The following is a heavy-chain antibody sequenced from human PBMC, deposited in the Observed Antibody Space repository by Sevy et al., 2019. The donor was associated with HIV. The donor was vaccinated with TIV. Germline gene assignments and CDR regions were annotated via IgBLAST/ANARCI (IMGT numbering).Heavy chain of an antibody. CDR3: ARDPKSENWFDP. CDR2: IWYDGSNK. V-gene: IGHV3-33*01. CDR1: GFTFSSYG. Sequence: GESLKISCAASGFTFSSYGMHWVRQAPGKGLEWEAVIWYDGSNKYYADSVKGRFTISRDNSKNTLYLQMNSLRAEDTAVYYCARDPKSENWFDPWGQGTLVTVSS. J-gene: IGHJ5*02.